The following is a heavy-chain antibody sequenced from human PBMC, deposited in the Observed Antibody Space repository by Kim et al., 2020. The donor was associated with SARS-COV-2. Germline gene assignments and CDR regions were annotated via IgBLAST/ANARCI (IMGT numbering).Heavy chain of an antibody. CDR2: IRSKAYGGTT. CDR1: GFTFGDYA. CDR3: TREAPYDSSGYYVDY. V-gene: IGHV3-49*03. D-gene: IGHD3-22*01. Sequence: GGSLRLSCTASGFTFGDYAMSWFRQAPGKGLEWVGFIRSKAYGGTTEYAAYVNGRFTISRDDSKSIAYLQMNSLKTEDTAVYYCTREAPYDSSGYYVDYWGQGTLVTVSS. J-gene: IGHJ4*02.